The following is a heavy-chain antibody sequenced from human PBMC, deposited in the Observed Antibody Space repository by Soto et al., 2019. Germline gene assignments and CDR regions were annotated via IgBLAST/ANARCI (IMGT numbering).Heavy chain of an antibody. CDR2: ISGSGGST. V-gene: IGHV3-23*01. CDR1: GFTFSSYA. J-gene: IGHJ6*02. D-gene: IGHD3-9*01. CDR3: VQASVSPLSYDILTGPTEGLDV. Sequence: GGSLRLSCAASGFTFSSYAMSWVRQAPGKGLEWVSAISGSGGSTYYADSVKGRFTISRANSKNTLYLQLNSPRAEDTSVYYYVQASVSPLSYDILTGPTEGLDVWGQGTTVTVSS.